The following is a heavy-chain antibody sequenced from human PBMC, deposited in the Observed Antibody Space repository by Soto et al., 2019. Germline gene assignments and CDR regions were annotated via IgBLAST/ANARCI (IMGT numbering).Heavy chain of an antibody. CDR3: ARGLSMVRGVRVWFAP. V-gene: IGHV4-59*01. CDR2: IYYSGST. CDR1: GVSIISYY. J-gene: IGHJ5*02. D-gene: IGHD3-10*01. Sequence: SETLSLTCTVSGVSIISYYWSWIRQPPWKGLEWIGYIYYSGSTNYNPSLKSRVTISVDTSKNQFSLKLSSVTAADTAVYYCARGLSMVRGVRVWFAPWGKGTLVPVSS.